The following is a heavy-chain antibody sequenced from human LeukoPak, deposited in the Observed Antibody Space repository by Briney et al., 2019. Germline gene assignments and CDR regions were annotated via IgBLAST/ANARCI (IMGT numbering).Heavy chain of an antibody. CDR1: GYNFSRNW. Sequence: GESLKISCKCSGYNFSRNWIAWMRQMPGKGLEWMGIIYPGDSDTRYSPSFQGQVTISADKSISTAYLQWSSLKASDTAMYYCARRADRVIDAFDIWGQGTMVTVSS. D-gene: IGHD2-21*01. V-gene: IGHV5-51*01. CDR3: ARRADRVIDAFDI. CDR2: IYPGDSDT. J-gene: IGHJ3*02.